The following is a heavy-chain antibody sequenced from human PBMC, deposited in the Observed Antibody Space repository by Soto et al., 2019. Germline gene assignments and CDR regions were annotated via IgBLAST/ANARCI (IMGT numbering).Heavy chain of an antibody. Sequence: SETLSLTCAVYGGSISSGGYSWSWIRQPPGKGLEWIGYIYHSGSTYYNPSLKSRVTISVDTSKNQFSLKLSSVTAADTAVYYCARAPLFVVINSNYFDYWGQGTLVTVSS. D-gene: IGHD2-21*01. V-gene: IGHV4-30-2*01. CDR3: ARAPLFVVINSNYFDY. CDR2: IYHSGST. J-gene: IGHJ4*02. CDR1: GGSISSGGYS.